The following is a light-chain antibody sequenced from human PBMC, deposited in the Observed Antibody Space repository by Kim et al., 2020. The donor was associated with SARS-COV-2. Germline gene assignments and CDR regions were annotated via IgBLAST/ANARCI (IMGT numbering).Light chain of an antibody. CDR2: WAS. CDR1: QNVLYSSNNKNF. V-gene: IGKV4-1*01. CDR3: QQYYVTPLS. J-gene: IGKJ4*01. Sequence: DIVMTQSPDSLAVSLGERATINCKSSQNVLYSSNNKNFLAWYQQKPGQPPKLLIYWASTRQSGVPDRFIGSGSETDFTLTISSLQAEDVAVYYCQQYYVTPLSFGGGTKVDIK.